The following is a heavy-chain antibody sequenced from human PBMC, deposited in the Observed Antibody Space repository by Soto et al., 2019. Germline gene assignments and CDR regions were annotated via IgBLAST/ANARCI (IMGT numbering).Heavy chain of an antibody. CDR1: GFTFSSYS. CDR2: ISSGSGTI. J-gene: IGHJ4*02. CDR3: AKDRYNNGGGGGY. V-gene: IGHV3-48*01. Sequence: EVQLVESGGGLVQPGGSLRLSCAASGFTFSSYSMNWVRQAPGKGLEWVSFISSGSGTIYYADSVKGRFTISRDNAENSLYLQMNNLRAEDTAVYYCAKDRYNNGGGGGYWGQGTLVTVSS. D-gene: IGHD6-19*01.